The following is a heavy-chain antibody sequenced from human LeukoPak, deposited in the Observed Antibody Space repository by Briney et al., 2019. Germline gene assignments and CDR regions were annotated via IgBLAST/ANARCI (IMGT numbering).Heavy chain of an antibody. CDR3: ARGVVSDY. V-gene: IGHV3-23*01. CDR2: ISGSGVTT. Sequence: PGGSLRLSCAASGFTFSTFGMSWVRQVPGKGLEWVSGISGSGVTTYYADSVKGRFTISRDNSKNTLNLQMNSLRAEDTALYYCARGVVSDYWGQGTLVTVSS. CDR1: GFTFSTFG. J-gene: IGHJ4*02. D-gene: IGHD3-3*01.